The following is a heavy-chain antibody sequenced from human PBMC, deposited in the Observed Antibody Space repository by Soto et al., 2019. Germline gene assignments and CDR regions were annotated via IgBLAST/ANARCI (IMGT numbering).Heavy chain of an antibody. Sequence: PSETLSLTCAVSGGSISSSNWWSWVRQPPGKGLEWIGAIYHSGSTNYNPSLKSRVTISVDKSKNQFSLKLSSVTAADTAVYYCARAAYLYSSSWSSTYYYYYGMDVWGQGTTVTVSS. D-gene: IGHD6-13*01. J-gene: IGHJ6*02. CDR2: IYHSGST. V-gene: IGHV4-4*02. CDR1: GGSISSSNW. CDR3: ARAAYLYSSSWSSTYYYYYGMDV.